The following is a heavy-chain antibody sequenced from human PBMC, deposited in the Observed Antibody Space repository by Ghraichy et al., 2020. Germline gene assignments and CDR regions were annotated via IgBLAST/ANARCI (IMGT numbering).Heavy chain of an antibody. CDR3: ARGSSGAHQDWFDP. D-gene: IGHD6-19*01. V-gene: IGHV3-7*03. J-gene: IGHJ5*02. CDR2: IRQDGSEK. CDR1: GFTFSNYW. Sequence: GGSLRLFCAASGFTFSNYWMSWARQAPGKGLEWVANIRQDGSEKHYVDSVEGRITISRDNAKNSLYLQMNSLRAEDTAVYYCARGSSGAHQDWFDPWGQGTLVTVSS.